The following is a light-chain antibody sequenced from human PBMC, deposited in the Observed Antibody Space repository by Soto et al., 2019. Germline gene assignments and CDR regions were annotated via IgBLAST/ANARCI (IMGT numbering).Light chain of an antibody. J-gene: IGKJ1*01. CDR3: QQYNSYPWT. V-gene: IGKV3-11*01. Sequence: EIVLTQSPATLSLSPGERATLSCRASQSVSSYLAWYQQKPGQAPRLLIYDASNRATGIPARFSGSGSGTQFTLTISSLQSEDFAVYYCQQYNSYPWTFGQGTKV. CDR2: DAS. CDR1: QSVSSY.